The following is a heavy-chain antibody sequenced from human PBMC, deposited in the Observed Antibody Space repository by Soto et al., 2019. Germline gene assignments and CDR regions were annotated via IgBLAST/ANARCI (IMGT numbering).Heavy chain of an antibody. CDR2: MYPGNSVT. Sequence: PGESLKLSCQGSGYSFISYWIGWVRQMPGKGMEWVGIMYPGNSVTRYSPSFQGQVTMSADKSISTAYLQWSSLTASDTAMYYCARHDTDGYSPGWRDFDYWGLGTLVTVSS. J-gene: IGHJ4*02. D-gene: IGHD5-18*01. CDR3: ARHDTDGYSPGWRDFDY. CDR1: GYSFISYW. V-gene: IGHV5-51*01.